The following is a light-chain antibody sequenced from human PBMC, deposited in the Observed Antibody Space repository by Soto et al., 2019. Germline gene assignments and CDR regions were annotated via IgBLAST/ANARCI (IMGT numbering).Light chain of an antibody. J-gene: IGKJ4*01. CDR1: QSVSNY. CDR3: QHYGTSPLT. CDR2: DAS. Sequence: EIVLTQSPATLSLSPGERATLSCRASQSVSNYLAWYQQKPGQAPRLLIYDASSRATGIPDRFSGSGSGTDFTLTISRLEPEDFVVYYCQHYGTSPLTFGGGTKVEIK. V-gene: IGKV3-20*01.